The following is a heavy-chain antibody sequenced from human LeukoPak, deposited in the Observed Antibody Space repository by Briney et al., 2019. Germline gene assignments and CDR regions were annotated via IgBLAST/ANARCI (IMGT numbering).Heavy chain of an antibody. CDR1: GFTFSSYA. V-gene: IGHV3-30-3*01. CDR3: TRDSGTAFNWFDP. D-gene: IGHD1-7*01. Sequence: PGRSLRLSCAASGFTFSSYAMHWVRQAPGKGLEWVAVISYDGSNKYSADSVKGRFTISRDNSKNTLYLQMNSLRAEDTAVYYCTRDSGTAFNWFDPWGQGTLVTVSS. CDR2: ISYDGSNK. J-gene: IGHJ5*02.